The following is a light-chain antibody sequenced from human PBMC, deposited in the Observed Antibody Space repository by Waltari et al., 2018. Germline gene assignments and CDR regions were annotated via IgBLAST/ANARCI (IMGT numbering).Light chain of an antibody. CDR1: SGSIASNY. CDR2: DDN. J-gene: IGLJ3*02. V-gene: IGLV6-57*02. CDR3: QSYDGSTLWV. Sequence: NFMLTQPHSVSESPGKTVTISCTGSSGSIASNYVQWYQQRPGSAPPTVIDDDNQRPSGVPDRFSGSSDSSSNPASLASAGLKTEDEADYYCQSYDGSTLWVFGGGTKLTVL.